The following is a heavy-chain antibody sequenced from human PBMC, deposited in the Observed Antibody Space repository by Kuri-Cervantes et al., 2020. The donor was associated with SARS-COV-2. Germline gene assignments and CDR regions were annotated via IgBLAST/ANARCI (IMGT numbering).Heavy chain of an antibody. CDR3: ARESAPVWFDP. CDR1: GGSFSGYY. Sequence: SQTLSLTCAVYGGSFSGYYWSWIRQTPGKGLEWIGEINHSGSTNYNPSLKSRVTISVDTAKNQFSLKLSTVTAADTAVYYCARESAPVWFDPWGQGTLVTVSS. V-gene: IGHV4-34*01. J-gene: IGHJ5*02. CDR2: INHSGST.